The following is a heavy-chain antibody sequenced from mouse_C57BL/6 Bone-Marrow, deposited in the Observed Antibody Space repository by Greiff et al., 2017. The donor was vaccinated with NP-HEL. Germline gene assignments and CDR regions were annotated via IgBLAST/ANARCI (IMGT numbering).Heavy chain of an antibody. CDR2: IYPSDSET. D-gene: IGHD1-1*01. CDR3: ARDYYGSSAYFDY. CDR1: GYTFTSYW. J-gene: IGHJ2*01. Sequence: VQLQQPGAELVRPGSSVKLSCKASGYTFTSYWMDWVKQRPGQGLEWIGNIYPSDSETHYNQKFKDKATLTVDKSSSTAYMQLSSLTDEDSAVYYCARDYYGSSAYFDYWGQGTTLTVSS. V-gene: IGHV1-61*01.